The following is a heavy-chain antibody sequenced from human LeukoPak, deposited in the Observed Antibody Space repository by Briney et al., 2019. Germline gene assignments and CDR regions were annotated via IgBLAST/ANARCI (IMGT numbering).Heavy chain of an antibody. CDR1: GFTFSSYS. CDR2: ISSSSSYI. J-gene: IGHJ4*02. CDR3: AGGGAVVVPAAIKSSDY. D-gene: IGHD2-2*02. Sequence: PGGPLRLSCAASGFTFSSYSMNWVRQAPGKGLERVSSISSSSSYIYYADSVKGRFTISRDNAKNSLYLQMNSLRAEDTAVYYCAGGGAVVVPAAIKSSDYWGQGTLVTVSS. V-gene: IGHV3-21*01.